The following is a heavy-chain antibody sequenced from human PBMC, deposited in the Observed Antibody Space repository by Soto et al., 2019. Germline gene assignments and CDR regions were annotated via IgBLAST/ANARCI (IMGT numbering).Heavy chain of an antibody. D-gene: IGHD3-22*01. V-gene: IGHV4-30-2*01. CDR1: GGSISSGGYS. CDR2: IYHSGST. J-gene: IGHJ5*02. Sequence: SETLSLTCAVSGGSISSGGYSWSWIRQPPGKGLEWIGYIYHSGSTYYNPSLKSRVTISVDRSKNQFSLKLSSVTAADTAVYYCARGSYYDSSGYYGPWGQGTLVTVSS. CDR3: ARGSYYDSSGYYGP.